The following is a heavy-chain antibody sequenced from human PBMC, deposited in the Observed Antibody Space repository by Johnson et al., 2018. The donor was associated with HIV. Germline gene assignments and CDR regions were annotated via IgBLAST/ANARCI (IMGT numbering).Heavy chain of an antibody. CDR3: TRGLDYYDSTGFRSASFDI. D-gene: IGHD3-22*01. CDR2: ISYDGSVT. Sequence: QVQLVESGGGVVQPGRSLRLSCAASGFTFSSYAMHWVRQAPGKGLEWVAVISYDGSVTTYADSVKGRFFISSDNSKNALYLQMNSLRAEDTAVYYGTRGLDYYDSTGFRSASFDIWGQGTMVTVSS. J-gene: IGHJ3*02. V-gene: IGHV3-30*04. CDR1: GFTFSSYA.